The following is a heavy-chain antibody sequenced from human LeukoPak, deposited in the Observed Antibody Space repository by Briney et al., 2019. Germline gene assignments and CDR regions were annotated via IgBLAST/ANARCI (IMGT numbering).Heavy chain of an antibody. J-gene: IGHJ3*02. CDR2: IKQDGSGK. Sequence: PGGSLRLSCAASGFTFSSYWMSWVRQAPGKGLEWVANIKQDGSGKYYVDSVKGRFTISRDNAKNSRYLQMNSLRAEDTAVYYCARDSRVSDAFDIWGQGTMVTVSS. CDR1: GFTFSSYW. D-gene: IGHD3-22*01. V-gene: IGHV3-7*01. CDR3: ARDSRVSDAFDI.